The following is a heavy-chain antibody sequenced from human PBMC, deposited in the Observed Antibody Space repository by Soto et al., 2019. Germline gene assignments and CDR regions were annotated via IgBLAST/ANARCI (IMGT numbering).Heavy chain of an antibody. CDR2: INHSGSA. V-gene: IGHV4-34*01. CDR1: GGSFSGYY. Sequence: SETLSLTCAVYGGSFSGYYWSWIRQPPGKGLEWIGEINHSGSANYNPSLKSRVTISVDTSKNQFSLKVSSVTAADTTVYYCVTDQDYSKDYWGQGTLVTVSS. D-gene: IGHD4-4*01. CDR3: VTDQDYSKDY. J-gene: IGHJ4*02.